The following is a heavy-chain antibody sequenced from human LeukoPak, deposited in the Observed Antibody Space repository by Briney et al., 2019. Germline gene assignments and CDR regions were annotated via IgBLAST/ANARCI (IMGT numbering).Heavy chain of an antibody. J-gene: IGHJ4*02. CDR1: GGSFSGYY. Sequence: PSETLSLTCAVYGGSFSGYYWSWIRQPPGKGLEWIGYIYYSGSTNYNPSLKSRVTISVDTSKNQFSLKLSSVTAADTAVYYCAREHSGWFRYWGQGTLVTVSS. V-gene: IGHV4-59*01. CDR3: AREHSGWFRY. D-gene: IGHD6-19*01. CDR2: IYYSGST.